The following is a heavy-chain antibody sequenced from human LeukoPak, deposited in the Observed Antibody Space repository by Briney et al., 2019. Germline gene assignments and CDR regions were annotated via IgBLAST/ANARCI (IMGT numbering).Heavy chain of an antibody. Sequence: GGSLRLSCAASGFMFSSNWISWVRLAPGKGLGWVANIKEDGTETYYVDSVKGRFTISRDNAKNSLYLQMNSLRVEDTAVYYCAKEGRSLQTYWGQGTLVTVSS. J-gene: IGHJ4*02. CDR3: AKEGRSLQTY. CDR2: IKEDGTET. D-gene: IGHD5-24*01. V-gene: IGHV3-7*03. CDR1: GFMFSSNW.